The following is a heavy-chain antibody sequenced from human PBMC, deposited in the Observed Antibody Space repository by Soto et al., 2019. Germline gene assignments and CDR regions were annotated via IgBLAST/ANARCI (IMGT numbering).Heavy chain of an antibody. CDR1: GGSISGYY. J-gene: IGHJ6*02. D-gene: IGHD2-8*02. CDR3: ARAGGAYDYGMDV. CDR2: INHSGTT. Sequence: PSETLSLTRAVYGGSISGYYWSWIRQPPGKGLEWIGEINHSGTTKNKPSLKSRVTISVDTSKNQFSLKLNSVTAADTAIYYCARAGGAYDYGMDVWGRGSTFTVSS. V-gene: IGHV4-34*01.